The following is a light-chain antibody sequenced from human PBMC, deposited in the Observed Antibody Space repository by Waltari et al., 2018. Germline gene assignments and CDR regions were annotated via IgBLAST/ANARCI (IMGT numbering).Light chain of an antibody. CDR2: NDV. J-gene: IGLJ1*01. CDR1: SPNVGRNV. V-gene: IGLV1-44*01. Sequence: QSVLTQPPSASGTPGQRVIISCSGSSPNVGRNVFTWYHQPPGTAPKLLIFNDVARPSGVPDRFSGSRSATSASLAISGLQSDDESTYYCASWDDRLDAYVFGTGTRVTVL. CDR3: ASWDDRLDAYV.